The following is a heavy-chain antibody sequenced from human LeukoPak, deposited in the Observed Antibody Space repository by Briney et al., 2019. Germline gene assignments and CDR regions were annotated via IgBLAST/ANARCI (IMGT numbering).Heavy chain of an antibody. J-gene: IGHJ6*03. CDR3: ASGIRYFDWLPGYYYYMDV. V-gene: IGHV1-18*01. D-gene: IGHD3-9*01. CDR2: ISAYNGNT. CDR1: GYTFTSYG. Sequence: ASVKVSCKASGYTFTSYGISWVRQAPGQGLEWMGWISAYNGNTNYAQKLQGRVTMTTDTSTSTAYMELRSLRSDDTFVYYCASGIRYFDWLPGYYYYMDVWGKGTTVTVSS.